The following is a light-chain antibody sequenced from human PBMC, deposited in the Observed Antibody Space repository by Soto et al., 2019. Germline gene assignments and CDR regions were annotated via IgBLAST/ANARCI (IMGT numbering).Light chain of an antibody. J-gene: IGKJ1*01. CDR3: QQYSSPPQT. V-gene: IGKV3-20*01. Sequence: MALTQGPGTLSLYPGDKATRSCRASETVTGKYLAWYQQKAGQAPRLLIFAASNRATGIPDRFSGSGSGTDFTLTISRLEPEDFAVYFCQQYSSPPQTFGQGTKVDI. CDR1: ETVTGKY. CDR2: AAS.